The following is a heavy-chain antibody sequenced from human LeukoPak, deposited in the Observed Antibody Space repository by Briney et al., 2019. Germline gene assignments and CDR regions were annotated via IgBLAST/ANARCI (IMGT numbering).Heavy chain of an antibody. J-gene: IGHJ5*02. CDR3: ARRGYSYGYTPYNWFDP. CDR1: GYSFTSYW. CDR2: IYPGDSDT. Sequence: GESLQISCKGSGYSFTSYWIGWGRQMPGKGLEWMGIIYPGDSDTRYSPSFQGQVTISADKSISTAYLQWSGLKASDTAMYYCARRGYSYGYTPYNWFDPWGQGTLVTVSS. V-gene: IGHV5-51*01. D-gene: IGHD5-18*01.